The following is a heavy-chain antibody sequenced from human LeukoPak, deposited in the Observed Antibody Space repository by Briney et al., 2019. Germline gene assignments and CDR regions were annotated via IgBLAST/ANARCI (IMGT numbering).Heavy chain of an antibody. CDR3: ARDRVAAADHYYYGMDV. Sequence: ASVKVSCKASGYTFTSYGISWVRQAPGQGLEWMGIINPSGGSTSYAQKFQGRVTMTRDTSTSTVYMELSSLRSEDTAVYYCARDRVAAADHYYYGMDVWGQGTTVTVSS. CDR2: INPSGGST. D-gene: IGHD6-13*01. CDR1: GYTFTSYG. J-gene: IGHJ6*02. V-gene: IGHV1-46*01.